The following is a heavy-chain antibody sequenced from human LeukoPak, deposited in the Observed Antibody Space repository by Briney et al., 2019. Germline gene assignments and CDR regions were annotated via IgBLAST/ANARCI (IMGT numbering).Heavy chain of an antibody. Sequence: GGSLRLSCAASGFTFCSYWMHWVRQAPGKGLVWVSRLDNDGGTTNHTHPVKGRFTISRDNAKNTLYLQMNRLRVEDAAVYYCARSRRGAAACWYFDLWGRGTLVTVSS. CDR1: GFTFCSYW. CDR2: LDNDGGTT. D-gene: IGHD6-13*01. V-gene: IGHV3-74*01. CDR3: ARSRRGAAACWYFDL. J-gene: IGHJ2*01.